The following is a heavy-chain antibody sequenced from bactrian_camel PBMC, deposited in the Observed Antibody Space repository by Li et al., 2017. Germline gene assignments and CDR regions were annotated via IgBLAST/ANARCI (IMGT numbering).Heavy chain of an antibody. CDR3: ASKVGMCGPNWSKLRFDS. CDR2: VFVDGTAVTTR. Sequence: HVQLVESGGGSVQAGGSLILSCKAVGFDLGAVNMGVGWYRKAPGDECEFVSSVFVDGTAVTTRHYADSVKGRFTISVDNVATTVYLQMSNLKPEDTALYYCASKVGMCGPNWSKLRFDSRGPGTQVTVS. CDR1: GFDLGAVNMG. V-gene: IGHV3S60*01. D-gene: IGHD1*01. J-gene: IGHJ4*01.